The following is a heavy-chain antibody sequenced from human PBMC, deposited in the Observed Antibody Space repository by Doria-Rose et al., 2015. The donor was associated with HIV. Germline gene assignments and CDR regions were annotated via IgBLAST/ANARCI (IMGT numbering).Heavy chain of an antibody. J-gene: IGHJ4*02. Sequence: QVTLKESGPVLVKPTETLTLTRTVSGVSLSSPGMGVSWIRQPPGKALEWLANIFSDDERSYETSLKSRLTISRSTSKSQVVLTMTDMDPVDTATYYCARIKSSRWYHKYYFDFWGQGTLVIVSA. CDR3: ARIKSSRWYHKYYFDF. CDR1: GVSLSSPGMG. CDR2: IFSDDER. D-gene: IGHD6-13*01. V-gene: IGHV2-26*01.